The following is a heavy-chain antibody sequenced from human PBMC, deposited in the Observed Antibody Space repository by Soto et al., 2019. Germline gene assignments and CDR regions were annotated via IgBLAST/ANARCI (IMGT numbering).Heavy chain of an antibody. V-gene: IGHV1-18*04. J-gene: IGHJ5*02. CDR1: GYTFRSYD. CDR2: ISAYSGNA. CDR3: ARGQGSP. Sequence: QVQLVQSGGEVKKAGASVKVSCKASGYTFRSYDIIWVRQAPGQGLEWMGWISAYSGNAKYSQNLQGRVTLTTDTSTSTAFMELSSLRSDDTAVYYCARGQGSPWGQATLVTVSS.